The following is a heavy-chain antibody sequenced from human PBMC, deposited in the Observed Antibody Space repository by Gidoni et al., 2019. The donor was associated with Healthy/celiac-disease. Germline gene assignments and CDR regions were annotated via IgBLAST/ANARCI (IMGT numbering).Heavy chain of an antibody. D-gene: IGHD4-17*01. V-gene: IGHV3-9*01. J-gene: IGHJ6*02. CDR3: AKDLAYGDYVYYGMDV. CDR2: ISWNSGSI. Sequence: EVQLVESGGGLVQPGRSLRLSWAADGFTFDDYAMHWVRQAPGKGLEWVSGISWNSGSIGYADSVTGRFTISRDNAKNSLYLQMTSLRAADTALYYCAKDLAYGDYVYYGMDVWGQGTTVTVSS. CDR1: GFTFDDYA.